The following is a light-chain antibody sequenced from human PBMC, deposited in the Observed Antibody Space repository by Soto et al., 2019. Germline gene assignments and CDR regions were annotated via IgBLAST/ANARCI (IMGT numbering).Light chain of an antibody. CDR3: ATWDTTVSAVI. V-gene: IGLV1-51*01. CDR1: SSNIGNNY. J-gene: IGLJ2*01. Sequence: QSVLTQPPSVSAAPGQKVTISCSGGSSNIGNNYVSWYQKLPGTAPQLLIYDNYKRPSGIPDRFSGSKSGTSATLGITGLQTGDGADYYCATWDTTVSAVIFGGGTKVTV. CDR2: DNY.